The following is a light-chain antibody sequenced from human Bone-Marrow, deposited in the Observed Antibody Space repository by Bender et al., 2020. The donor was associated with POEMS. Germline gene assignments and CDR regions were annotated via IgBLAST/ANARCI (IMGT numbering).Light chain of an antibody. CDR2: EVT. V-gene: IGLV2-8*01. Sequence: QSALTQPASVSGSPGQSITISCTGTSSDVGGYNYVSWYQQHPGRAPKLIIYEVTKRPSGVPDRFSGSKSGNTASLTVSGLRAEDEADYYCAAWEDSLNGRVFGGGTKLTVL. CDR1: SSDVGGYNY. J-gene: IGLJ3*02. CDR3: AAWEDSLNGRV.